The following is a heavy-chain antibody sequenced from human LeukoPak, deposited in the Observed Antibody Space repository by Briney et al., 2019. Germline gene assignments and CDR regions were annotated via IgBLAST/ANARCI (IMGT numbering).Heavy chain of an antibody. Sequence: SETLSLTCTVSGGSISSSSYYWGWIRQPPGKGLEWIGSIYYSGSTYYNPSLKSRVTMSVDTSKNQFSLKLSSVTAADTAVYYCARLGPYCGGDCYPREWGQGTLVTVSS. V-gene: IGHV4-39*01. D-gene: IGHD2-21*02. CDR3: ARLGPYCGGDCYPRE. CDR2: IYYSGST. CDR1: GGSISSSSYY. J-gene: IGHJ4*02.